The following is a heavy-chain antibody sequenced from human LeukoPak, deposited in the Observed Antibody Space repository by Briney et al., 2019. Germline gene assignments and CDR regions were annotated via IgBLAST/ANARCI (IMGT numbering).Heavy chain of an antibody. CDR3: ARSRSYGACIVFFSD. CDR2: INTSGST. D-gene: IGHD4-17*01. J-gene: IGHJ4*02. CDR1: DGSISSYY. V-gene: IGHV4-4*07. Sequence: SETLSLTCTVYDGSISSYYWSWIRQPAGKGLELVAFINTSGSTKANPSLKSRVTMSVDTSKNQVSLILTSVTAADTAVYYCARSRSYGACIVFFSDWGEGTLVTVSS.